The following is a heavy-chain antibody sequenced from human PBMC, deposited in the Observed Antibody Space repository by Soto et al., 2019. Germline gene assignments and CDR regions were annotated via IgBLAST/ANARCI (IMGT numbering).Heavy chain of an antibody. V-gene: IGHV4-39*01. CDR1: GGTIINHY. D-gene: IGHD6-19*01. J-gene: IGHJ4*02. CDR2: IYYSGST. CDR3: ARRTVNIRTFYSGLKTHCFDY. Sequence: PSETHSLTCTVSGGTIINHYWGWIRQPTGKGLEWIGSIYYSGSTYYNPSLQSRVAISVDTSKNQFSLKLKSVTAADTAIYYCARRTVNIRTFYSGLKTHCFDYWGQGAPVTVSS.